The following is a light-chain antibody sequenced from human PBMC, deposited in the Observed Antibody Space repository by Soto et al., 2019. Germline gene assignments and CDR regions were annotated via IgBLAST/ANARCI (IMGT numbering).Light chain of an antibody. CDR2: AVT. J-gene: IGLJ1*01. CDR1: SSDVGGYNY. Sequence: QSALTQPASVSGSPGQSITISCTGTSSDVGGYNYVSWYQQHPGKAPKLMIYAVTDRPSGVSSRFSGSKSGNTASLTISGLQAEDEADYYCGSYTSTYVRIFGTGTKVTVL. CDR3: GSYTSTYVRI. V-gene: IGLV2-14*01.